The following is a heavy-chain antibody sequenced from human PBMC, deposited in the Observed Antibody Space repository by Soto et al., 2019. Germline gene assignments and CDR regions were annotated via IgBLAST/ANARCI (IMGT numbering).Heavy chain of an antibody. CDR3: ARDRGGDVGQFLFPDGFDL. CDR1: GFSFSSYE. Sequence: GRSLRLSCAASGFSFSSYEMNWVRQAPGKGLEWISYIGGSGGTKYSADSVKGRFIISRDNAQNSLYLQMNSLRVEDTAVYYCARDRGGDVGQFLFPDGFDLWGQGTMVTVSS. D-gene: IGHD3-10*01. J-gene: IGHJ3*01. CDR2: IGGSGGTK. V-gene: IGHV3-48*03.